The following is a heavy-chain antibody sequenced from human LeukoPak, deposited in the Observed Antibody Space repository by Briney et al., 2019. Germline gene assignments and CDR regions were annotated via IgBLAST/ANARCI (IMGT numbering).Heavy chain of an antibody. J-gene: IGHJ5*02. CDR3: ARSHFYGSGVDT. D-gene: IGHD3-10*01. CDR2: IFDTGST. V-gene: IGHV4-39*01. Sequence: SETLSLTCTVSGGSISTIPLYWGWIRQPPGKGLEWIGSIFDTGSTYDNPSLKSRVTISVDTSRNQFSLKLTSVTAADTAVYYCARSHFYGSGVDTWGQGTLVTVSS. CDR1: GGSISTIPLY.